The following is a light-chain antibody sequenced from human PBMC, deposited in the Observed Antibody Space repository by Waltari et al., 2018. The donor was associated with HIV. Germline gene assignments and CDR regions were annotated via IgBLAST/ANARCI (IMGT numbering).Light chain of an antibody. CDR3: ASWDDRVSGWV. J-gene: IGLJ3*02. V-gene: IGLV1-47*01. CDR2: RNS. CDR1: GPNIGTNY. Sequence: QSVLTQPPSVSGTPGQRITVSCSGSGPNIGTNYASSYQQLPGAAPNLLVYRNSQRPSGVPDRFSGSKSGTSASLAISGLRSEDEAEYHCASWDDRVSGWVFGGGTKLTVL.